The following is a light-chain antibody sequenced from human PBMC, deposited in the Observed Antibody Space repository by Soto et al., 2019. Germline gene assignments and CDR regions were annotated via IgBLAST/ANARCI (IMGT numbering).Light chain of an antibody. J-gene: IGKJ1*01. V-gene: IGKV1-6*02. CDR2: AAS. CDR1: RGIGND. CDR3: QQSFVTPRT. Sequence: AIQIVQSPTSLSASVGDRGTLTWRASRGIGNDLGWYQQKPGKAPKHLIFAASNLQSGVPSRFSGGGSGTDFTLTISSLQPEDFATYYCQQSFVTPRTFGQGTKVDI.